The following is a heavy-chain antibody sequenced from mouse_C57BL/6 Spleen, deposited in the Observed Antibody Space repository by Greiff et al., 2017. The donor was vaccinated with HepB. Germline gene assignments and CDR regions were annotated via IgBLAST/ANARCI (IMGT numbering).Heavy chain of an antibody. D-gene: IGHD2-4*01. V-gene: IGHV5-4*03. CDR2: ISDGGSYT. Sequence: EVKLVESGGGLVKPGGSLKLSCAASGFPFSSYAMSWVRQTPEKRLEWVATISDGGSYTYYPDNVKGRFTISRDNAKNNLYLQMSHLKSEDTAMYYCARGDDYDGYFDYWGQGTTLTVSS. CDR3: ARGDDYDGYFDY. CDR1: GFPFSSYA. J-gene: IGHJ2*01.